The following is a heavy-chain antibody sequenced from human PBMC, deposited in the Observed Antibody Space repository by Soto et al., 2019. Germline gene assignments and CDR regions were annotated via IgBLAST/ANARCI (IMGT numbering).Heavy chain of an antibody. CDR2: ISWKSDNI. J-gene: IGHJ4*01. CDR3: AKSSYYSDSSGYYPPLDH. CDR1: GFTFDDYA. D-gene: IGHD3-22*01. Sequence: EVQLVESGGGLVQPGRSLRLSCAASGFTFDDYAMHWVRQAPGKALEWVSGISWKSDNIGYADSVKGRFTISRDNAKRSLYLKMSGLRAEDTALYYCAKSSYYSDSSGYYPPLDHWGQGTLVTGSS. V-gene: IGHV3-9*01.